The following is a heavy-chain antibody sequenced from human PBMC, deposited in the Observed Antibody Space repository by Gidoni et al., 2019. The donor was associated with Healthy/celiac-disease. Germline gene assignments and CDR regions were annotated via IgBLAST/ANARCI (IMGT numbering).Heavy chain of an antibody. Sequence: QVQLVQSGAEVKKPGSSVKVSCKASGGTFSSYAISWVRQAPGQGLEWMGGLIPIFGTANYAQKFQGRVTITADESTSTAYMELSSLRSEDTAVYYCASSINIVVVPAAILRPVGMDVWGQGTTVTVSS. CDR3: ASSINIVVVPAAILRPVGMDV. V-gene: IGHV1-69*01. J-gene: IGHJ6*02. D-gene: IGHD2-2*02. CDR2: LIPIFGTA. CDR1: GGTFSSYA.